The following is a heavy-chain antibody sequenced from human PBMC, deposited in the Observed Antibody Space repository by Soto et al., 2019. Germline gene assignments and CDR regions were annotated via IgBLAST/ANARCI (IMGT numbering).Heavy chain of an antibody. J-gene: IGHJ6*02. CDR2: IYYSGST. Sequence: SETLSLTCTVSGGSISSYYWSWIRQPPGKGLEWIGYIYYSGSTNYNPSLKSRVTISVDTSKNQFSLKLSSVTAADTAVYYCARNPGYSYGSHDEYYGMDVWGQGTTVTVSS. V-gene: IGHV4-59*01. D-gene: IGHD5-18*01. CDR3: ARNPGYSYGSHDEYYGMDV. CDR1: GGSISSYY.